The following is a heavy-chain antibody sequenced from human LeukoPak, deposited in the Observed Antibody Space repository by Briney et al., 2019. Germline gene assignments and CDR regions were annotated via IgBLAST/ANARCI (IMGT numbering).Heavy chain of an antibody. Sequence: PGGSLRLSCAASGFTFSSYNMNWVRQAPGKGLEWVSYISSSSGTIYYADSVKGRFTISRDNAKNSLYLQMNSLRAEDTAVYYCARDLIVGPGAVWGQGTLVTVSS. CDR2: ISSSSGTI. CDR1: GFTFSSYN. V-gene: IGHV3-48*04. CDR3: ARDLIVGPGAV. J-gene: IGHJ4*02. D-gene: IGHD1-26*01.